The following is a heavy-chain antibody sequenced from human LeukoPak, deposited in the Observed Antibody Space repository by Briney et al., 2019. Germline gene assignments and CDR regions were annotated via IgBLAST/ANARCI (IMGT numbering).Heavy chain of an antibody. CDR2: IWYDGSNK. CDR1: GFTFSSYG. CDR3: ARQYYYGSGSYFPFDY. J-gene: IGHJ4*02. Sequence: PGGSLRLSCAASGFTFSSYGMHWDRQAPGKGLEWVAVIWYDGSNKYYADSVKGRFTISRDNSKNTLYLQMNSLRAEDTAVYYCARQYYYGSGSYFPFDYWGQGTVVTVSS. D-gene: IGHD3-10*01. V-gene: IGHV3-33*01.